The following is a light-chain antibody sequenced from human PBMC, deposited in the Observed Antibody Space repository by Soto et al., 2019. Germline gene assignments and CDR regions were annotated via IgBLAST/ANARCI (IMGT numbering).Light chain of an antibody. J-gene: IGLJ1*01. Sequence: QSALTQPASVSGSPGQSITISCTGSSSDVGSYNLVSWYQQHPGTAPKLMIYDVSKRPAGVSNRFSGSKSGNTASPTISGLGAEDEADYYCCSYAGSSGLDVFGTGTQLTVL. V-gene: IGLV2-23*02. CDR2: DVS. CDR1: SSDVGSYNL. CDR3: CSYAGSSGLDV.